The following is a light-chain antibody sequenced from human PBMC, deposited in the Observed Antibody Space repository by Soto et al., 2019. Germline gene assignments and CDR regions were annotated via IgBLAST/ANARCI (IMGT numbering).Light chain of an antibody. Sequence: QSVLTQPASVSGSPGQSITISCTGTSSDVGGYNYVSWYQQHPGKAPKLMIYDVSNRPSGVYNRFSGSKSGNTASLTISGLQAEDEADYYCSSYTSSSTLGGVFGGGTKLTVL. CDR2: DVS. CDR1: SSDVGGYNY. CDR3: SSYTSSSTLGGV. V-gene: IGLV2-14*01. J-gene: IGLJ2*01.